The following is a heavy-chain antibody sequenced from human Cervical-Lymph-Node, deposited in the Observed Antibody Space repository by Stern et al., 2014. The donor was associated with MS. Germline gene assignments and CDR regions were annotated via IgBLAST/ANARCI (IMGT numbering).Heavy chain of an antibody. D-gene: IGHD2-8*01. CDR2: ISYDGNHK. CDR3: ARDYEDTSMLFDH. V-gene: IGHV3-30*03. Sequence: VQLVESGGAVVQPGRSLRLSCAASGFTFSRYGMHWVRPAPGKGLEWVTVISYDGNHKYYAASVKGRFTISRDNSKNTLHLQMNSVTPDDTAIYYCARDYEDTSMLFDHWGQGTLVTVSS. CDR1: GFTFSRYG. J-gene: IGHJ4*02.